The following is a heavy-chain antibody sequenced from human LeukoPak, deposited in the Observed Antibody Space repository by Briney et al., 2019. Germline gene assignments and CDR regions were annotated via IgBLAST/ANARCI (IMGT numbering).Heavy chain of an antibody. CDR3: AKGSSYYYDSSGYYC. J-gene: IGHJ4*02. CDR2: ISGSGGST. D-gene: IGHD3-22*01. Sequence: GGSLRLSCAASGFTFSSYAMSWVRQAPGKGLEWVSAISGSGGSTYYADSVKGRFTISRDNSKNTLYLQMNSLRAEDTAVYYCAKGSSYYYDSSGYYCWGQGTLVTVSS. V-gene: IGHV3-23*01. CDR1: GFTFSSYA.